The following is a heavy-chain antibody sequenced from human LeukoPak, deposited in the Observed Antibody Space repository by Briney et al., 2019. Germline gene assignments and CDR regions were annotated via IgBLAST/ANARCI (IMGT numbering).Heavy chain of an antibody. V-gene: IGHV4-39*01. CDR2: NYYSGST. D-gene: IGHD2-15*01. CDR3: ASLAPYTPFHCSGGSCYFDY. CDR1: GGSISSSSYY. J-gene: IGHJ4*02. Sequence: PAGTQSLTCTVSGGSISSSSYYWGWIRQPPGKGLEWIGTNYYSGSTYYNPSLKSRVTISVDTSKNQFSLKLSSVTAADTAVYYCASLAPYTPFHCSGGSCYFDYWGQGTLVTVSS.